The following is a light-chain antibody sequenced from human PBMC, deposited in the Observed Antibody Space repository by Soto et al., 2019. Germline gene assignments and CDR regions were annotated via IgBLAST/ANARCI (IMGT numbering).Light chain of an antibody. Sequence: SALTQPASVSGSPGQSITLSCTGTRRDVGGYNYVSWYQQYPGKSPKLLIYEVTHRPSGVSNRFSGSKSGNTASLTISGLQAEDEADYYCSSYTISNTRPCVFGTGTKVTVL. CDR1: RRDVGGYNY. CDR2: EVT. V-gene: IGLV2-14*01. CDR3: SSYTISNTRPCV. J-gene: IGLJ1*01.